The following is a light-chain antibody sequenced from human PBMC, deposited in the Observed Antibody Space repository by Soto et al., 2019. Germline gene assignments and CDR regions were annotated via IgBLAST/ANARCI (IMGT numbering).Light chain of an antibody. CDR1: SGSIASNY. CDR3: QSYDSSNRGVV. J-gene: IGLJ2*01. CDR2: EDN. V-gene: IGLV6-57*04. Sequence: NFMLTQPHSVSESPGKTVTISCTRSSGSIASNYVQWYQQRPGSAPTTVIYEDNQRPSGVPDRFSGSIDSSSNSASLTISGLKAEDEADYYWQSYDSSNRGVVFGGGTKLTVL.